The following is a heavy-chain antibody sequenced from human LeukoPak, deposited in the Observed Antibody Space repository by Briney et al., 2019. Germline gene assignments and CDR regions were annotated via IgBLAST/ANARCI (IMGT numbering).Heavy chain of an antibody. Sequence: GGSLRLSCAASGFTFSNAWMNWVRQAPGKGPEWVGRIKSRADGGTTDYAAPVKGRFTISRDDSKNMLYLQMNSLKTEDTAVYHCTPTMVRGGGVWGKGTTVTISS. D-gene: IGHD3-10*01. CDR1: GFTFSNAW. V-gene: IGHV3-15*01. J-gene: IGHJ6*04. CDR2: IKSRADGGTT. CDR3: TPTMVRGGGV.